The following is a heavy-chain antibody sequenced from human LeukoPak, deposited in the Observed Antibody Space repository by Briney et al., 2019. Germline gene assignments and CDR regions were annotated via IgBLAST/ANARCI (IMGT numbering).Heavy chain of an antibody. CDR3: AEGLRGADDY. J-gene: IGHJ4*02. Sequence: GGSLRLSCAASGFTFSTYWMTWVRQAPGQGLEWVSSIIGSGGSTYYADSVKGRFTISRDNSKNTLYLQMNSLRAEDTAVYYCAEGLRGADDYWGQGTLVTVSS. D-gene: IGHD3-10*01. CDR2: IIGSGGST. V-gene: IGHV3-23*01. CDR1: GFTFSTYW.